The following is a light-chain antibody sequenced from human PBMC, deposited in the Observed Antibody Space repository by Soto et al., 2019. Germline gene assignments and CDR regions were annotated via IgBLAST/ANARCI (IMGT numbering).Light chain of an antibody. CDR3: AAWDDGLNGPV. V-gene: IGLV1-36*01. CDR2: YDD. Sequence: QSVLTQPPSVSEAPRQRVTISCSGSSSNIGNNAVNWYQQLPGKAPKLLIYYDDLLPSGVSDRFSGSKSGTSASLAISGLQSEDEADYYCAAWDDGLNGPVFGGGTKLTVL. J-gene: IGLJ3*02. CDR1: SSNIGNNA.